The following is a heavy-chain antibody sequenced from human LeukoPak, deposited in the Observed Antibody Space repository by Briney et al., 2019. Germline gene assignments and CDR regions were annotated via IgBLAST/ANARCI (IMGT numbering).Heavy chain of an antibody. CDR1: GGTFSSYA. D-gene: IGHD3-10*01. Sequence: GASVKVSCKASGGTFSSYAISWVRQAPGQGLEWMGGIIPIFGTANYAQKFQGRVTITADESTSTAYMELSSLRSEDTAVYYCAGTMVRGCPSVEYYYYYMDVWGKGTTVTISS. CDR2: IIPIFGTA. V-gene: IGHV1-69*13. J-gene: IGHJ6*03. CDR3: AGTMVRGCPSVEYYYYYMDV.